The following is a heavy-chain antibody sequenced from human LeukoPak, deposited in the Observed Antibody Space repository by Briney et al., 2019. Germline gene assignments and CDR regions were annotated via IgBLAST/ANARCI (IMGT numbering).Heavy chain of an antibody. CDR1: GFTFSSYE. Sequence: GGSLRLSCADSGFTFSSYEMNWVRQAPGKGLEWVSGVGPTGTQTYYAESVKGRFAISRDNSKNILYLQINTLRAEDTAVYYCAQDRAWIQFWSWGQGTLLTVSS. CDR2: VGPTGTQT. D-gene: IGHD5-18*01. J-gene: IGHJ1*01. V-gene: IGHV3-23*01. CDR3: AQDRAWIQFWS.